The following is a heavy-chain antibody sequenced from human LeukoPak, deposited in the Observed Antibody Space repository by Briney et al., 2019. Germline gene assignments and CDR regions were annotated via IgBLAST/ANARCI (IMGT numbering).Heavy chain of an antibody. CDR2: IYHSGST. CDR3: ARDEGNDYGDYAY. D-gene: IGHD4-17*01. J-gene: IGHJ4*02. V-gene: IGHV4-30-2*01. Sequence: PSETLSLTCTVSGGSISSGGYYWSWIRQPPGKGLEWIGYIYHSGSTYYNPSLKSRVTISVDRSKNQFSLKLSSVTAADTAVYYCARDEGNDYGDYAYWGQGTLVTVSS. CDR1: GGSISSGGYY.